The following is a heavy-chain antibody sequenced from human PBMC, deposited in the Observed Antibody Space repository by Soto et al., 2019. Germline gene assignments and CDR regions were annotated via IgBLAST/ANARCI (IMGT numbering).Heavy chain of an antibody. D-gene: IGHD4-4*01. Sequence: PSETLSLTCTVSGGSISSYYWSWIRQPPGKGLEWIGFIHYSGSTNCNPSLKSRVTISVDMSKNQFSLKLSSVTAADTAVYYCARGMTTVTTLDYWGQGTLVTVSS. CDR1: GGSISSYY. CDR3: ARGMTTVTTLDY. J-gene: IGHJ4*02. CDR2: IHYSGST. V-gene: IGHV4-59*08.